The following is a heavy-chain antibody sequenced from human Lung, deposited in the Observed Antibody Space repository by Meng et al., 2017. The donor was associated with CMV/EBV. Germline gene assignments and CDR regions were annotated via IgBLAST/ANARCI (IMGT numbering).Heavy chain of an antibody. J-gene: IGHJ6*02. CDR3: ARPTAGYYYYYGMDV. Sequence: GGSLRLSCAASGFTFSSYAMHWVRQAPGKGLEWVAVISYDGSNKYYADSVKGRFTISRDNSKNTLYLQMNSLRAEDTAVYYCARPTAGYYYYYGMDVWGQGNTVNVSS. CDR2: ISYDGSNK. V-gene: IGHV3-30-3*01. CDR1: GFTFSSYA. D-gene: IGHD6-13*01.